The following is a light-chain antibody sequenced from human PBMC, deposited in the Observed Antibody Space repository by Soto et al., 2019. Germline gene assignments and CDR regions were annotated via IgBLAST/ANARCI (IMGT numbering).Light chain of an antibody. CDR3: SSYAGIYTMV. CDR2: DVS. Sequence: QSALTQPRSVSGSPGQSVTISCTGTSNDVGGYNFVSWYQQHPGKVPKLFIYDVSRRPSGVPDRFSGSKSGNTASLTISGLQAEDEADYYCSSYAGIYTMVFGGGTKLTVL. J-gene: IGLJ2*01. CDR1: SNDVGGYNF. V-gene: IGLV2-11*01.